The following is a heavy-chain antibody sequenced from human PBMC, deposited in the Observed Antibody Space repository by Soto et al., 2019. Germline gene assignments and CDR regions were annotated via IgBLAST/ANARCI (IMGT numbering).Heavy chain of an antibody. CDR3: AREQYYDFWSAYYYYYGMDV. J-gene: IGHJ6*02. CDR1: GFTFSSYS. CDR2: ISSSSSYI. D-gene: IGHD3-3*01. V-gene: IGHV3-21*01. Sequence: GGSMRLSCAASGFTFSSYSMNWVRQAPGKGLEWVSSISSSSSYIYYADSVKGRFTISRDNAKNSLYLQMNSLRAEDTAVYYCAREQYYDFWSAYYYYYGMDVWGQGTTVTVSS.